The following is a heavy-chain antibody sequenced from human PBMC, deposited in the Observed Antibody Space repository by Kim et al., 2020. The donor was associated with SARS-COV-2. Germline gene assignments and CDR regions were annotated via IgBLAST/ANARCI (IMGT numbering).Heavy chain of an antibody. V-gene: IGHV4-31*02. J-gene: IGHJ3*02. CDR3: ASDYGGNSGAFDI. Sequence: YTPSLTSRVTISVATSKNQFSLKLSTVTAADTAVYYCASDYGGNSGAFDIWGQGTMVTVSS. D-gene: IGHD4-17*01.